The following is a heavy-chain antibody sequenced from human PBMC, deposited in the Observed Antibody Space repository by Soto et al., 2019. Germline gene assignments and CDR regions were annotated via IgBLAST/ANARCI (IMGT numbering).Heavy chain of an antibody. D-gene: IGHD6-6*01. CDR1: GFSISSYW. CDR2: INNDGENT. CDR3: AKDRGYSSSSRWFDS. J-gene: IGHJ5*01. Sequence: PGGSLRLSCAASGFSISSYWMHWVRQAPGKGLVWVSVINNDGENTNYADSVRGRFTISRDNSKDTLFLQMNSLRAEDTAVYYCAKDRGYSSSSRWFDSWGQGTLVTVSS. V-gene: IGHV3-74*01.